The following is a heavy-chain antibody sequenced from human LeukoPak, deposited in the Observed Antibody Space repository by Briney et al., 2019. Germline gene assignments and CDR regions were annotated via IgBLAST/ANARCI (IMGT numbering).Heavy chain of an antibody. V-gene: IGHV3-11*06. CDR3: AKEVHGSGSYPLDY. Sequence: KPGGSLRLSCAASGFTFSDYYMSWIRQAPGKGLEWVSYISSSSSYTNYADSVKGRFTISRDNSKDTLYLQMNSLRAEDTAVYYCAKEVHGSGSYPLDYWGQGTLVTVSS. D-gene: IGHD3-10*01. CDR2: ISSSSSYT. J-gene: IGHJ4*02. CDR1: GFTFSDYY.